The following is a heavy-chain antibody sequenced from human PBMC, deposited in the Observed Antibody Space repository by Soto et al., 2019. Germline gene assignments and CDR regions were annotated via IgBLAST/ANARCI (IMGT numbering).Heavy chain of an antibody. D-gene: IGHD5-12*01. CDR2: IYNSGIT. Sequence: SETLSLTCTVSGGSISSGDYSWSWVRQSPGKGLEWIGHIYNSGITNYNPSLKSRVVISIDTSRNQFSLRLSSVTAADRAVYYCARAEYSGYAVYFDFWGQGTLVTVSS. CDR1: GGSISSGDYS. V-gene: IGHV4-30-4*01. CDR3: ARAEYSGYAVYFDF. J-gene: IGHJ4*02.